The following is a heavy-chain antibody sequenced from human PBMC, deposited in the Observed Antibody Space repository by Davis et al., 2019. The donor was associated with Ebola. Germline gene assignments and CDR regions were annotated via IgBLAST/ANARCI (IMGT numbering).Heavy chain of an antibody. CDR3: ARVRCSSTSCYKPQGFRWFDP. Sequence: SVKVSCKASGGTFSSYAISWVRQAPGQGLEWMEGIIPIFGTANYAQKFQGRVTITADESTSTAYMELSSLRSEDTAVYYCARVRCSSTSCYKPQGFRWFDPWGQGTLVTVSS. CDR1: GGTFSSYA. V-gene: IGHV1-69*13. CDR2: IIPIFGTA. D-gene: IGHD2-2*02. J-gene: IGHJ5*02.